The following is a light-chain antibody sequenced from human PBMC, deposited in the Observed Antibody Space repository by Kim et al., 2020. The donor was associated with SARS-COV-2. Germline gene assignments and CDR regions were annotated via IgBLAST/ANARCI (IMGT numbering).Light chain of an antibody. CDR2: DVS. CDR1: SSDVGGYNY. Sequence: QSALTQPASVSGSPGQSITISCTGTSSDVGGYNYVSWYQQHPGKAPKLMIYDVSNRPSGVSNRFSGSKSGNTASLTISGLQAEDDADYCCSSYTSSTTYVFGTGTKVTVL. J-gene: IGLJ1*01. CDR3: SSYTSSTTYV. V-gene: IGLV2-14*03.